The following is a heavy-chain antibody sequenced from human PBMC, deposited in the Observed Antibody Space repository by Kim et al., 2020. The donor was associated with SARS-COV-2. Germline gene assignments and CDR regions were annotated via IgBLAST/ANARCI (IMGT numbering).Heavy chain of an antibody. CDR2: IDPSDSYT. CDR3: ARPDPGIAVAGTI. D-gene: IGHD6-19*01. Sequence: GESLKISCKGSGYSFTSYWISWVRQMPGKGLEWMGRIDPSDSYTNYSPSFQGHVTISADKFISTAYLQWSSLKASDTAMYYCARPDPGIAVAGTIWGQGTLVTVSS. CDR1: GYSFTSYW. V-gene: IGHV5-10-1*01. J-gene: IGHJ4*02.